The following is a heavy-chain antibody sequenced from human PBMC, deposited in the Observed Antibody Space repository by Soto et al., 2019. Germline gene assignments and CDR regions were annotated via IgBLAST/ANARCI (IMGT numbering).Heavy chain of an antibody. CDR1: GFTFSNYE. J-gene: IGHJ5*02. Sequence: GGSLRLSCAASGFTFSNYEMSWVRQAPGKGLEWVSYISSGVMTTYYADSVRGRFTISRDTVKNAVYLEMNNLRVDDTAVFYCARDKTQGAGGFDPWGRGTLVTVSS. CDR2: ISSGVMTT. CDR3: ARDKTQGAGGFDP. V-gene: IGHV3-48*03.